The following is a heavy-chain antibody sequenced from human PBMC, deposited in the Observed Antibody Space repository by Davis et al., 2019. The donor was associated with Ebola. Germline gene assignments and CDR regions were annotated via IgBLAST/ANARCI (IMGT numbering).Heavy chain of an antibody. CDR2: IYPGDSDT. CDR3: ARQSRDCDYFDY. J-gene: IGHJ4*02. CDR1: GYSFTNYW. Sequence: KVSCKGSGYSFTNYWIGWVLQMPGKGLEWMGIIYPGDSDTRYSPSFQGQVTISADKSISTAYLQWSSLKASDTAMYYCARQSRDCDYFDYWGQGTLVTVSS. D-gene: IGHD5-24*01. V-gene: IGHV5-51*01.